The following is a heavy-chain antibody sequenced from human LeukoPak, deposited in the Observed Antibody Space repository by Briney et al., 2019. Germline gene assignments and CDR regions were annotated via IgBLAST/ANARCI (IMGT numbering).Heavy chain of an antibody. CDR1: GGSISSSSYY. V-gene: IGHV4-39*07. CDR3: ARDGTHSSGYWDAFDI. CDR2: IYYSGST. Sequence: PSETLSLTCTVSGGSISSSSYYWGWIRQPPGKGLEWIGSIYYSGSTYYNPSLKSRVTISVDTSKNQFSLKLSSVTAADTAVYYCARDGTHSSGYWDAFDIWGQGTMVTVSS. D-gene: IGHD3-22*01. J-gene: IGHJ3*02.